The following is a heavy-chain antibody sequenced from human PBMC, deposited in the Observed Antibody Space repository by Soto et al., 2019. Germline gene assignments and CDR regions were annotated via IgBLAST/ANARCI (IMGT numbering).Heavy chain of an antibody. V-gene: IGHV1-69*13. CDR3: AREVPGSYYFDY. CDR2: IIPILGTA. Sequence: SVKVSCKASGGTFSSYAISWVRQAPGQGLEWMGGIIPILGTASYAQKFQGRVTITADESTSTAYMELSSLRSEDTAVYYCAREVPGSYYFDYWGQGTLVTVSS. J-gene: IGHJ4*02. CDR1: GGTFSSYA.